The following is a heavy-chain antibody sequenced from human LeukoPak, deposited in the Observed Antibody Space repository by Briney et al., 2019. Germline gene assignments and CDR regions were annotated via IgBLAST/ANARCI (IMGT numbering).Heavy chain of an antibody. D-gene: IGHD3-22*01. Sequence: GGSLRLSCAASGFTFSSYWMTWVRQAPGKGLEWVANIKEDGSQKFYLDSVKGRFTISRDNAKDSLFLQMNSLRAEDTAVYYCARHYDGTGYSLDDWGQGTLVTVSS. CDR2: IKEDGSQK. CDR3: ARHYDGTGYSLDD. CDR1: GFTFSSYW. V-gene: IGHV3-7*01. J-gene: IGHJ4*02.